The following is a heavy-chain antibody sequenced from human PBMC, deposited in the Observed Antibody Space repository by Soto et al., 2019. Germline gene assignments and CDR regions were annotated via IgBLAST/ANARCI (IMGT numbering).Heavy chain of an antibody. CDR3: ARGGGYCGGDCYDY. CDR1: GYTFTGYY. V-gene: IGHV1-2*04. D-gene: IGHD2-21*02. J-gene: IGHJ4*02. Sequence: ASVKVSCKASGYTFTGYYMHWVRQEPGQGLEWMGWINPNSGVTNYAQKFQGWVTMTRDTSISTAYMELSRLRSDDTAVYYCARGGGYCGGDCYDYWGQGTLVTVSS. CDR2: INPNSGVT.